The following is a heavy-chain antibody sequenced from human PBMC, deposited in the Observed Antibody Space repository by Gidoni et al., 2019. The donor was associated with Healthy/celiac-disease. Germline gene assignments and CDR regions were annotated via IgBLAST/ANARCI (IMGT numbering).Heavy chain of an antibody. CDR3: ARHPAITMIVHAGPPDY. D-gene: IGHD3-22*01. V-gene: IGHV4-39*01. J-gene: IGHJ4*02. CDR1: GGSISSSSYY. Sequence: QLQLQESGPGLVKPSETLSLTCTVSGGSISSSSYYWGWIRQPPGKGLEWIGSIYYSGSTYYNPSLKSRVTISVDTSKNQFSLKLSSVTAADTAVYYCARHPAITMIVHAGPPDYWGQGTLVTVSS. CDR2: IYYSGST.